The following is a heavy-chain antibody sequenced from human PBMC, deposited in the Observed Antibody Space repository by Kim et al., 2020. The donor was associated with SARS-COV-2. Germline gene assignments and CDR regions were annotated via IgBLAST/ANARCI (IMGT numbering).Heavy chain of an antibody. J-gene: IGHJ6*02. CDR1: GSSLSNFY. V-gene: IGHV4-59*13. D-gene: IGHD3-10*01. CDR2: IYTTGTT. Sequence: SETLSLTCTVSGSSLSNFYWTWIRQSPEKGLEWIAYIYTTGTTSYNPSFGSRVTLSVDPSKNQFSLKMRSVTAADTAVYFCARDRRGSSAMDVWGQGTTVTVSS. CDR3: ARDRRGSSAMDV.